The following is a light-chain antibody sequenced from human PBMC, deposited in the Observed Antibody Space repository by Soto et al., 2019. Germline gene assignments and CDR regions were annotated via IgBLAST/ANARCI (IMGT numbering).Light chain of an antibody. V-gene: IGKV3-15*01. CDR2: GAS. J-gene: IGKJ1*01. CDR1: QSVSSN. Sequence: EILMTQSPATLSLSPGERATLSCRASQSVSSNLAWYQQKPGQAPRLLIYGASTRATDIPARFSGSGSGTEFTLTITSLQSEDFAFYYCQQYNNWPWTFGQGTKVEIK. CDR3: QQYNNWPWT.